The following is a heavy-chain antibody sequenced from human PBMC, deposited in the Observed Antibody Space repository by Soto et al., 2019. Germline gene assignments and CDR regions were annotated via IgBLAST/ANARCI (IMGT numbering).Heavy chain of an antibody. D-gene: IGHD3-10*01. V-gene: IGHV2-5*02. J-gene: IGHJ4*02. CDR1: GFSLSTSGVG. Sequence: QITLKESGPPLVKPTQTLTLTCTFSGFSLSTSGVGVGWIRQPPGKALEWLGIIYWDDNKLYSPSLKSRVTITKDTSKNQVVFTMTKMDAVDTATYYCTHRQGFGELHYWGQGTLVTVSS. CDR2: IYWDDNK. CDR3: THRQGFGELHY.